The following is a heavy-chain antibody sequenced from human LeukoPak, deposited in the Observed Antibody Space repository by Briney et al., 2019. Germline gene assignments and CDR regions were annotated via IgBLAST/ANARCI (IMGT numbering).Heavy chain of an antibody. CDR2: LKSKTDGGTT. Sequence: GGSLRLSCAASGFTFSNAWMSWVRQAPGKGLEWVGRLKSKTDGGTTDYAAPVKGRFTISRDDSKNTLYLQMNSLKTEDTAVYYCTAYSTYCSGGSCYPDGPDYWGQGTLVTVSS. V-gene: IGHV3-15*01. D-gene: IGHD2-15*01. CDR3: TAYSTYCSGGSCYPDGPDY. J-gene: IGHJ4*02. CDR1: GFTFSNAW.